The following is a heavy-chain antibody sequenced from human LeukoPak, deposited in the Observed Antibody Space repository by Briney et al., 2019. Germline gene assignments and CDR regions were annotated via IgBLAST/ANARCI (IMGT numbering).Heavy chain of an antibody. CDR1: GGSISSGSYY. J-gene: IGHJ3*02. V-gene: IGHV4-61*02. CDR3: ARGPYSYDSSGAFDI. Sequence: MPSETLSLTCSVSGGSISSGSYYWSWIRQPAGKGLEWIGRIYISGSTNYNPSLKSRVTISVDTSKNQFSLELSSVTAADTAVYFCARGPYSYDSSGAFDIWGQGTMVTVSS. CDR2: IYISGST. D-gene: IGHD3-22*01.